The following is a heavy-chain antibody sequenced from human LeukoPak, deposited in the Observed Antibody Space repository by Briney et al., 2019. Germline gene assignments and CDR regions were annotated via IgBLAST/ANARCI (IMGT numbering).Heavy chain of an antibody. CDR3: ARGVSYDILTGTRDAFDI. CDR2: ISSSGSTI. Sequence: GGSLRLSCAASGFTFSDYYMSWIRQAPGKGLEWVSYISSSGSTIYYADSVKGRFTISRDNAKNSLYLQMNSLRAEDTAVYYCARGVSYDILTGTRDAFDIWGQGTMVTVSS. J-gene: IGHJ3*02. V-gene: IGHV3-11*01. CDR1: GFTFSDYY. D-gene: IGHD3-9*01.